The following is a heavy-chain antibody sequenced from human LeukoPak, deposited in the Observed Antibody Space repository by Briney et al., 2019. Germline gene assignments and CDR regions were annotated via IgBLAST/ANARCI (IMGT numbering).Heavy chain of an antibody. V-gene: IGHV4-39*07. J-gene: IGHJ4*02. Sequence: PSETLSLTCTVSGGSISSSSYYWGWIRQPPGKGLEWIGSIYYSGSTYYNPSLKSRVTISVDTSKNQFSLKLSSVTAADTAVYYCASRFYYDSGGTNDYWGQGTLVTVSS. CDR3: ASRFYYDSGGTNDY. CDR1: GGSISSSSYY. CDR2: IYYSGST. D-gene: IGHD3-22*01.